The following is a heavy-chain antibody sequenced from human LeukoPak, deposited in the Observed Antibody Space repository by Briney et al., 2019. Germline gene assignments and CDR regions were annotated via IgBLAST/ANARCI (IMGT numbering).Heavy chain of an antibody. CDR1: GFTVSSHS. Sequence: GGSLTLSCAASGFTVSSHSMNWVRQAPGKGLEWVSSISSSSSYIYYADSVKGRFTISRDNAKNSLYLQMNSLRAEDTAVYYCARAAENYGGRFDSWGQGTLVTVSS. CDR3: ARAAENYGGRFDS. V-gene: IGHV3-21*01. CDR2: ISSSSSYI. D-gene: IGHD3-16*01. J-gene: IGHJ4*02.